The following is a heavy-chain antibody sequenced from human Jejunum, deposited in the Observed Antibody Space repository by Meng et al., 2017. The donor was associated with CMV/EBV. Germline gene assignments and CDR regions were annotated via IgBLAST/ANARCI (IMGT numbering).Heavy chain of an antibody. Sequence: QVQLVESXXGXFQRGXXLXXXXXASGFNFSNYAMHWVRQAPGKGVEWVAVISFDGGDKIYAESLKGRFTIARDNSKNTLYLQVNSLRAEDTAVYYCARSDYDSLKWYFDLWGRGTLVTVSS. V-gene: IGHV3-30-3*01. CDR2: ISFDGGDK. D-gene: IGHD3-22*01. CDR3: ARSDYDSLKWYFDL. J-gene: IGHJ2*01. CDR1: GFNFSNYA.